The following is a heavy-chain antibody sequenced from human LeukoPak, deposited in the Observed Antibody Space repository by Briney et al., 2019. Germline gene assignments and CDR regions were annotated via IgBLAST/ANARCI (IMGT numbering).Heavy chain of an antibody. V-gene: IGHV3-49*04. CDR3: TRIINGYYDSSGYYY. J-gene: IGHJ4*02. Sequence: GGSLRRSCTASGFTFCDYAMSWVRQAPGKGLEWVGFIRSKAYGGTTEYAASVKGRFTISRDDSKSIAYLQMNSLKTEDTAVYYCTRIINGYYDSSGYYYWGQGTLVTVSS. D-gene: IGHD3-22*01. CDR2: IRSKAYGGTT. CDR1: GFTFCDYA.